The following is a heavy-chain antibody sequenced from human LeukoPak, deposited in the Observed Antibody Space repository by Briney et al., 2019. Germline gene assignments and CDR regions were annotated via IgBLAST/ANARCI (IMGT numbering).Heavy chain of an antibody. V-gene: IGHV1-2*06. Sequence: GASVKVSCKASGYTFTGYYIHWVRRAPGQGLEWMGRINPNSGGTNYAQKFQGRVTMTRDTSISTAYMELSRLRSDDTAVYFCARDLGSTRGYWGQGTLVTVSS. J-gene: IGHJ4*02. CDR3: ARDLGSTRGY. CDR1: GYTFTGYY. D-gene: IGHD2-2*01. CDR2: INPNSGGT.